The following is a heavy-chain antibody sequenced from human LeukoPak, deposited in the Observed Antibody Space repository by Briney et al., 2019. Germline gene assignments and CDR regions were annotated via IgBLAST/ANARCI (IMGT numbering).Heavy chain of an antibody. CDR1: GYTFTSYY. V-gene: IGHV1-69*13. J-gene: IGHJ4*02. CDR2: IIPIFGTA. D-gene: IGHD1-1*01. CDR3: ARAHRQLERLGRYYFDY. Sequence: SVKVSCKASGYTFTSYYMHWVRQAPGQGLEWMGGIIPIFGTANYAQKFQGRVTITADESTSAAYMELSSLRSEDTAVYYCARAHRQLERLGRYYFDYWGQGTLVTVSS.